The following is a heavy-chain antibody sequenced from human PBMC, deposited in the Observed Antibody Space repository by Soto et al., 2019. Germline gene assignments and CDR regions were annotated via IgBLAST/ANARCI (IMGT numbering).Heavy chain of an antibody. Sequence: QAQLVQSGAEVKKPGASVKVSCKASGYTFTSYGISWVRQAPGQGLEWMGWISAYNGNTNYAQKLQGRVTMTTDTSTSTAYMELRSLRSDDTAVYYCARRLRGGEHVWYFDLWGRGTLVTVSS. CDR2: ISAYNGNT. CDR3: ARRLRGGEHVWYFDL. J-gene: IGHJ2*01. V-gene: IGHV1-18*01. CDR1: GYTFTSYG. D-gene: IGHD3-10*01.